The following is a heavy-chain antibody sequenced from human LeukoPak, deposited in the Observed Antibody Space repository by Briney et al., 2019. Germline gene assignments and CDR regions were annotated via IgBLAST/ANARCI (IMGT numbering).Heavy chain of an antibody. CDR3: AREVRGYSYRFDY. CDR2: ISAYNGNT. V-gene: IGHV1-18*04. J-gene: IGHJ4*02. Sequence: GASVTVSCRASGYIFTSYGISWVRQAPGQGLEWMGWISAYNGNTNYAQKLQGRVTMTTDTSTSTAYMELRSLRSDDTAVYYCAREVRGYSYRFDYWGQGTLVTVSS. D-gene: IGHD5-18*01. CDR1: GYIFTSYG.